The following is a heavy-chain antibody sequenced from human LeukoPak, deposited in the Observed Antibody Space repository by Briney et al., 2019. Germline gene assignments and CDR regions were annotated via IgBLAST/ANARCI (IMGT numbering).Heavy chain of an antibody. D-gene: IGHD1-1*01. CDR1: GFTFSGSA. Sequence: GGFLRLSCAASGFTFSGSAMHWVRQASGKGLEWVGRIRSKANSYATAYAASVKGMFTISRDNSKNTLYLHMNSLRAEDTAIYYCVRDNYSYRLDVWGQGTLVTVSS. J-gene: IGHJ4*02. CDR3: VRDNYSYRLDV. V-gene: IGHV3-73*01. CDR2: IRSKANSYAT.